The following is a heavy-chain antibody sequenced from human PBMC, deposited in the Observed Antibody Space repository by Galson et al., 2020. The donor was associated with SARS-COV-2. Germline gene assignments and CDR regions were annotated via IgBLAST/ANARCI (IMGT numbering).Heavy chain of an antibody. V-gene: IGHV2-70*01. D-gene: IGHD3-3*01. J-gene: IGHJ6*02. Sequence: SGPTLVKPTQPLTLTCTFSGFSLSTSGMCVSWIRQPPGKALEWLALIHWDDDKYYSTPLKTSLTLSKDTSKNQVVLTMTNMDPVDTATYYCARIRLEWLLSGYYYYYGMDVWGQGTTVTVSS. CDR2: IHWDDDK. CDR3: ARIRLEWLLSGYYYYYGMDV. CDR1: GFSLSTSGMC.